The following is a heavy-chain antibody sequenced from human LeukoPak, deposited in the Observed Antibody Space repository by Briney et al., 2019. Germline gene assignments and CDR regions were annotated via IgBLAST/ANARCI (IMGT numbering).Heavy chain of an antibody. CDR1: GFSLTTSEVG. CDR2: IYWNDDK. V-gene: IGHV2-5*01. D-gene: IGHD3-22*01. CDR3: ARLVDYYDSGGYYADY. Sequence: SGPTLVKPTQTLTLTCTFSGFSLTTSEVGVGWIRQPPGKALGWLALIYWNDDKRYSPSLKSRLAITKDTSKNQVVVTMTNMDPVDTATYYFARLVDYYDSGGYYADYWGQGTLVTVSS. J-gene: IGHJ4*02.